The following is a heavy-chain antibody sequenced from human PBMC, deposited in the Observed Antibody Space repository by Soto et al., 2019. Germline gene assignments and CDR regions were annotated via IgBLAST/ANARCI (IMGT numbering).Heavy chain of an antibody. CDR1: GGSISSYY. CDR3: ARPGYCSGGSCYAAFDI. CDR2: IYYSGST. Sequence: PSETLSLTCTVPGGSISSYYWSWIRQPPGKGLEWIGYIYYSGSTNYNPSLKSRVTISVDTSKNQFSLKLSSVTAADTAVYYCARPGYCSGGSCYAAFDIWGQGTMVTVSS. D-gene: IGHD2-15*01. V-gene: IGHV4-59*08. J-gene: IGHJ3*02.